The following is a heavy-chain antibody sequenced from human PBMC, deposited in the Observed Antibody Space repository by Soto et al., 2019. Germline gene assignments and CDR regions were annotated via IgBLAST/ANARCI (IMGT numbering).Heavy chain of an antibody. V-gene: IGHV3-30-3*01. CDR2: ISYDGSNK. CDR3: ARETYSSGWTPTFDY. J-gene: IGHJ4*02. CDR1: GFTFSSYA. D-gene: IGHD6-19*01. Sequence: QVQLVESGGGVVQPGRSLTLSCAASGFTFSSYAMHWVRQAPGKGLEWVAVISYDGSNKYYADSVKGRFTISRDNSKNTLYLQMNSLRAEDTDVYYCARETYSSGWTPTFDYWGQGTLVTVSS.